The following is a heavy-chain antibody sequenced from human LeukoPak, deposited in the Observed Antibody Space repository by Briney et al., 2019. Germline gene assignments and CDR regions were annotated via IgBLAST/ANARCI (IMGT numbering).Heavy chain of an antibody. CDR3: ARVRNRAMIVVVITKGGYFDY. V-gene: IGHV4-34*01. CDR2: INHSGST. J-gene: IGHJ4*02. Sequence: KPSETLSLTCAVYGGSFSGYYWSWIRQPPGKGLEWIGEINHSGSTNYNPSLKSRVTISVDTSKNQFSLKLSSVTAADTAVYYCARVRNRAMIVVVITKGGYFDYWGQGTLVTVSS. CDR1: GGSFSGYY. D-gene: IGHD3-22*01.